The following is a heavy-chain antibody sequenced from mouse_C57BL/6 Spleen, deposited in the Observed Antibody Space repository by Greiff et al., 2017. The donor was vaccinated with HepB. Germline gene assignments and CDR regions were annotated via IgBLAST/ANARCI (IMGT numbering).Heavy chain of an antibody. D-gene: IGHD1-1*01. CDR1: GFTFSSYA. V-gene: IGHV5-4*01. Sequence: EVHLAESGGGLVKPGGSLKLSRAASGFTFSSYAMSWVRQTPEKRLEWVATISDGGSYTYYPDNVKGRFTISRDNAKNNLYLQMSHLKSEDTAMYYCARGIYYEGFAYWGQGTLVTVSA. CDR3: ARGIYYEGFAY. J-gene: IGHJ3*01. CDR2: ISDGGSYT.